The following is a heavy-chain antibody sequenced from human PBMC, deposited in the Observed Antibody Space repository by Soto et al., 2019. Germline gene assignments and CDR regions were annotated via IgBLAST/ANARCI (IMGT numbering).Heavy chain of an antibody. CDR2: ISGSGGST. J-gene: IGHJ4*02. V-gene: IGHV3-23*01. Sequence: GGSLRLSCAASGFTFSSYAMSWVRQAPGKGLEWVSAISGSGGSTYYADSVKGRFTISRDNSKNTLYLQMNSLRAEDTAVYYCASDTVGAGTPPTPYYFDYWGQGTLVTVSS. CDR1: GFTFSSYA. CDR3: ASDTVGAGTPPTPYYFDY. D-gene: IGHD1-26*01.